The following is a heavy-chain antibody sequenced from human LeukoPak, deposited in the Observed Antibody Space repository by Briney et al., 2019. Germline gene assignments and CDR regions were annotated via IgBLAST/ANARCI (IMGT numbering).Heavy chain of an antibody. CDR2: ISSSGSTI. D-gene: IGHD4-17*01. Sequence: GGSLRLSCAASGFTFSSYEMNWVRQAPGKGLEWVSYISSSGSTIYYADSVKGRFTISRDNAKNSLYLQTNSLRAEDTAVYYCARSGGTVTTYYYYGMDVWGQGTTVTVSS. V-gene: IGHV3-48*03. J-gene: IGHJ6*02. CDR1: GFTFSSYE. CDR3: ARSGGTVTTYYYYGMDV.